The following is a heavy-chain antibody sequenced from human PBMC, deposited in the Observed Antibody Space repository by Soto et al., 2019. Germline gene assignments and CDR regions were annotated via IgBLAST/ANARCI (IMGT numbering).Heavy chain of an antibody. CDR3: AKTADTNGYYFFHS. J-gene: IGHJ4*02. CDR2: ISGSGGSR. D-gene: IGHD3-22*01. Sequence: GGSLRLSCAASGFSFSSYDMGWVRQAPGRGLEWVSGISGSGGSRYYADSVKGRFTVSRDNPKNTLYLQMESLRAEDTAVYYCAKTADTNGYYFFHSWGQGTLVT. CDR1: GFSFSSYD. V-gene: IGHV3-23*01.